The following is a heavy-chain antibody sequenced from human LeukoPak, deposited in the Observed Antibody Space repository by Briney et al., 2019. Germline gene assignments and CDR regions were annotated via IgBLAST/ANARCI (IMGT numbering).Heavy chain of an antibody. D-gene: IGHD3-10*01. CDR3: TRTPYYYGSGSYYTPYYFDY. CDR2: IRSKAYSGTT. V-gene: IGHV3-49*04. J-gene: IGHJ4*02. CDR1: GFTFGDYA. Sequence: GRSLRLSCTASGFTFGDYAMSWVRQAPGKGLEWVGFIRSKAYSGTTEYAASVKGRFTISRDDSKSIAYLQMNSLKTEDTAVYYCTRTPYYYGSGSYYTPYYFDYWGQGTLVTVSS.